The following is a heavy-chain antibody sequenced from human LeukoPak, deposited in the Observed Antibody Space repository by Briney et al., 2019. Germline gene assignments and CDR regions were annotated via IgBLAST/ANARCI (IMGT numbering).Heavy chain of an antibody. D-gene: IGHD1-26*01. CDR2: IYSGGST. Sequence: GGSLRLSCAASGFTFSSYWMSWVRQAPGKGLEWVSVIYSGGSTYYADSVKGRFTISRDNSKNTLYLQMNSLRAEDTAVYYCARPLSGSYPEGDYWGQGTLVTVSS. J-gene: IGHJ4*02. CDR3: ARPLSGSYPEGDY. CDR1: GFTFSSYW. V-gene: IGHV3-66*04.